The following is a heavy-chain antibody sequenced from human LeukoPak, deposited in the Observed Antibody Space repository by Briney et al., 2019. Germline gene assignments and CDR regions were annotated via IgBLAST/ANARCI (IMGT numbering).Heavy chain of an antibody. CDR2: IRYDGSNK. CDR1: GFTFSSYG. CDR3: AKVGCRRLAHIDY. Sequence: GGSLRLSCAASGFTFSSYGMRWVRHAPGKGLEWVAFIRYDGSNKYYADSVKGRFTSSRDNSKNTLYLQMNSLRAEDTAVYYCAKVGCRRLAHIDYWGQGTLVTVSS. V-gene: IGHV3-30*02. J-gene: IGHJ4*02. D-gene: IGHD6-19*01.